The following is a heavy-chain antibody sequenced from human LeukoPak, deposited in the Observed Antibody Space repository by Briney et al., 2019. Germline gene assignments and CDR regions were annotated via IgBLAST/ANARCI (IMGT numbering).Heavy chain of an antibody. D-gene: IGHD6-6*01. Sequence: SGPTLVNPTQTLTMTCTFSGFSLSTIGMCVNWIRQPPGKALEWLARIDWDDDKYYSTSLKTRLTISKDTSKTQVVLTMTNMDPVDTATYYCARLLAVRNAFDIWGQGTMVTVSS. CDR2: IDWDDDK. CDR3: ARLLAVRNAFDI. J-gene: IGHJ3*02. V-gene: IGHV2-70*11. CDR1: GFSLSTIGMC.